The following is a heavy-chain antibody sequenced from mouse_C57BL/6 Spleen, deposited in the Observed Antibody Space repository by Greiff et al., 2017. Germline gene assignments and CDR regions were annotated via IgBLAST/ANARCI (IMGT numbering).Heavy chain of an antibody. Sequence: QVQLQQPGAELVKPGASVKLSCKASGYTFTSYWMHWVKQRPGRGLEWIGRIAPNSGGTKYNEKFKSKDTLTVDKPSSTAYMQLSSLTSEDSAVXYCARRDYYGSSYEDYWGQGTTLTVSS. CDR1: GYTFTSYW. J-gene: IGHJ2*01. V-gene: IGHV1-72*01. CDR3: ARRDYYGSSYEDY. CDR2: IAPNSGGT. D-gene: IGHD1-1*01.